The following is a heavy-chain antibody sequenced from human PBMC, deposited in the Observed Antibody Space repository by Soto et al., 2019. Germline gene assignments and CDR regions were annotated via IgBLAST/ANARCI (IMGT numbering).Heavy chain of an antibody. J-gene: IGHJ6*02. D-gene: IGHD5-18*01. CDR3: ALAPVDTAMDYYYYYGLDV. CDR2: VSGGGGST. Sequence: LRVSCAASGFTFSSYAKTWVRQAPGQGLEWVSGVSGGGGSTYYADSVKGRFTISRDNSEHTLYLLMKRLIAEDTAVYYCALAPVDTAMDYYYYYGLDVWDQGTTGTISS. CDR1: GFTFSSYA. V-gene: IGHV3-23*01.